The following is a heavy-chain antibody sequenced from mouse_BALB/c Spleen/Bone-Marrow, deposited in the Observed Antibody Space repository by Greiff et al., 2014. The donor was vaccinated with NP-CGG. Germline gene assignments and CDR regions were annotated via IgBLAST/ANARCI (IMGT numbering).Heavy chain of an antibody. CDR1: GYTFTSYY. CDR2: INPSNGGT. D-gene: IGHD2-1*01. Sequence: VQLQESGAELVKPGASVKLSCKASGYTFTSYYIYWVRQRPGQGLEWIGEINPSNGGTNFNEKFKSKATLTVDKSSSTAYMQLSSQTSEDSAVYYCTRSNGNWFAYWGQGTLVTVSA. V-gene: IGHV1S81*02. CDR3: TRSNGNWFAY. J-gene: IGHJ3*01.